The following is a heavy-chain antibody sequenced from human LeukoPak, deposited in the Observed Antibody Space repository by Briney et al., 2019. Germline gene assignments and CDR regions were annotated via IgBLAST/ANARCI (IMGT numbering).Heavy chain of an antibody. V-gene: IGHV1-2*02. CDR3: ARVRVNSCDY. CDR1: AYPLIDYY. D-gene: IGHD2-2*01. CDR2: IRGDTGDT. Sequence: ASVTISCKTSAYPLIDYYMHWVRQAPGQGLDWMGWIRGDTGDTDSPQKFRGRVTMTRDTSTDTASLALSRLRYDDTAIYFCARVRVNSCDYWGQGTLVTVSS. J-gene: IGHJ4*02.